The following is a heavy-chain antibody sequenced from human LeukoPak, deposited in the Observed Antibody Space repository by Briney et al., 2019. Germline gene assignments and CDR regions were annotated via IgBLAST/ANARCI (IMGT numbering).Heavy chain of an antibody. J-gene: IGHJ4*02. V-gene: IGHV3-21*01. Sequence: GGSLRLSCAASGFTFGSYSMSWVRQAPGKGLEWVSSISSSSSYIYYADSVKGRFTISRDNAKNSLYLQMNSLRAEDTAVYYCARSTKLTIFDDYWGQGTLVTVSS. CDR1: GFTFGSYS. D-gene: IGHD3-3*01. CDR2: ISSSSSYI. CDR3: ARSTKLTIFDDY.